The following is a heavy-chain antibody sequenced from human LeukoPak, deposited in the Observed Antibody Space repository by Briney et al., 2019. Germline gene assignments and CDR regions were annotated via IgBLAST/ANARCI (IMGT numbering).Heavy chain of an antibody. D-gene: IGHD1-26*01. Sequence: SETLSLTXTVSGGSISSSSYYWGWIRQPPGKGLEWIGSIYHSGSTYYNPSLKSRVTISVDTSKNQFSLKLSSVTAADTAVYYCARLAGATPFDYWGQGTLVTVSS. J-gene: IGHJ4*02. CDR3: ARLAGATPFDY. V-gene: IGHV4-39*07. CDR2: IYHSGST. CDR1: GGSISSSSYY.